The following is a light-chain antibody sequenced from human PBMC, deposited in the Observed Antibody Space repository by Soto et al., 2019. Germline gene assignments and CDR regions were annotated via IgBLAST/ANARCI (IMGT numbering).Light chain of an antibody. Sequence: QSVLTQPASVSGSPGQSIAISCTGTSSDVGGYDYVSWYQQHPDKAPKLMIYEVTKRPSWVANRFSGSKSGNTASLTISGLQPEDEADYYCSSHTSGSTRVFGSGTTLTVL. CDR1: SSDVGGYDY. CDR2: EVT. CDR3: SSHTSGSTRV. V-gene: IGLV2-14*01. J-gene: IGLJ1*01.